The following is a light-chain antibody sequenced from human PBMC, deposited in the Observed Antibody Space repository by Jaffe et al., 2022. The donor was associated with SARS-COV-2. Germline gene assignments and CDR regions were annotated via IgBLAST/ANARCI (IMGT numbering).Light chain of an antibody. J-gene: IGKJ1*01. CDR1: QSIRDD. V-gene: IGKV1-39*01. CDR3: QQSYSTPLT. Sequence: DIQMTQAPSSLSASVGDRVTITCRASQSIRDDLSWYQHKPGKAPRLLISTASSLESGVPSRFSGGGSGTDFTLTISSLQPEDSATYFCQQSYSTPLTFGLGTKVEIK. CDR2: TAS.